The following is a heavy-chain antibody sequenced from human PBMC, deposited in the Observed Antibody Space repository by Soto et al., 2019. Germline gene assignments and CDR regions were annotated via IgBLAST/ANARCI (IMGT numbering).Heavy chain of an antibody. J-gene: IGHJ6*02. CDR2: IIPMFGKA. D-gene: IGHD2-21*02. CDR1: GGTFRSYD. Sequence: ASVKVSCKASGGTFRSYDITWVRQAPGQGLEWMGGIIPMFGKANYAQKFQGRVKITADESTRTAYMDLSGLRTEDTAVYYCARAVVVTALVYQYHAMDAWGQGTTVTVSS. V-gene: IGHV1-69*13. CDR3: ARAVVVTALVYQYHAMDA.